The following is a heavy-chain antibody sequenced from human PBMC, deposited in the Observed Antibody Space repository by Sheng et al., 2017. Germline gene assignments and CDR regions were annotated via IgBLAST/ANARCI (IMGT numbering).Heavy chain of an antibody. V-gene: IGHV3-11*04. CDR1: GFTFSDYY. CDR2: ISSSGSTI. J-gene: IGHJ6*02. CDR3: ASLFGSGWYLEDYYYGMDV. Sequence: QVQLVESGEAWSSLEGPVRLSCAASGFTFSDYYMSWIRQAPGKGLEWVSYISSSGSTIYYADSVKGRFTISRDNAKNSLYLQMNSLRAEDTAVYYCASLFGSGWYLEDYYYGMDVWGQGTTVTVSS. D-gene: IGHD6-19*01.